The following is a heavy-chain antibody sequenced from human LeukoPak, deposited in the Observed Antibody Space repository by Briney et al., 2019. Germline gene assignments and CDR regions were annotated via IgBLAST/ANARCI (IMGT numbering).Heavy chain of an antibody. CDR1: RFTFSSYE. CDR3: ARGFNLDY. Sequence: GGSLRLSCAASRFTFSSYEMNWVRQAPGKGLEWVSYISSSGSTTYYADSVKGRFTISRDNAKNSLYLQMNSLRAEDTAVYYCARGFNLDYWGQGTLVTVSS. D-gene: IGHD1-14*01. V-gene: IGHV3-48*03. J-gene: IGHJ4*02. CDR2: ISSSGSTT.